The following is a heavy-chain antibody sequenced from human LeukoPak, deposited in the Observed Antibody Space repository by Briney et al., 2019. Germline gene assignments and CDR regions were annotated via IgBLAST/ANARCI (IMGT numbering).Heavy chain of an antibody. Sequence: GGSLRLSCAASGFTVSSNYMSWVRQAPGKGLEWVSVIYSGGTTYYADSVKGRFTISRDNSKNTLYLQMNSLRAEDTAVYYCARARRSDNSWYGYWGQGTLVTVSS. CDR2: IYSGGTT. D-gene: IGHD6-13*01. CDR3: ARARRSDNSWYGY. V-gene: IGHV3-53*01. J-gene: IGHJ4*02. CDR1: GFTVSSNY.